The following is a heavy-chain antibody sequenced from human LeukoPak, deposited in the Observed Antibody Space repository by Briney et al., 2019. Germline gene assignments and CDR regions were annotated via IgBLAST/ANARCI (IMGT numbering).Heavy chain of an antibody. CDR2: IIPIFGTA. V-gene: IGHV1-69*13. J-gene: IGHJ1*01. CDR1: GYTFTSYY. Sequence: ASVKVSCKASGYTFTSYYMHWVRQAPGQGLEWMGGIIPIFGTANYAQKFQGRVTITADESTSTAYMELSSLRSEDTAVYYCAREGSAEYFQHWGQGTLVTVSS. D-gene: IGHD1-26*01. CDR3: AREGSAEYFQH.